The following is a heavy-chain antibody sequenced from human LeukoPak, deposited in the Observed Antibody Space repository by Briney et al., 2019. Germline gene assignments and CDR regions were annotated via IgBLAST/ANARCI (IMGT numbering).Heavy chain of an antibody. D-gene: IGHD2-2*01. Sequence: SVKVSCKASGGTFSSYAISWVRQAPGQGLEWMGGIIPIFGTASYAQKFQGRVTITADESTSTAYMELSSLRSEDTAVYYCARDRGPHCSSTSCYESPLDYWGQGTLVTVSS. CDR3: ARDRGPHCSSTSCYESPLDY. CDR1: GGTFSSYA. CDR2: IIPIFGTA. V-gene: IGHV1-69*13. J-gene: IGHJ4*02.